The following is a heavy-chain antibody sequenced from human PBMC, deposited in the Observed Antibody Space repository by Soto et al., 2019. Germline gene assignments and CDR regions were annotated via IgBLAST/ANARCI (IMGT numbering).Heavy chain of an antibody. V-gene: IGHV3-53*04. D-gene: IGHD2-2*01. CDR2: IYSGGST. CDR1: GFTVSSNY. Sequence: PGGSLRLSCAASGFTVSSNYMSWVRQAPGKGLEWVSVIYSGGSTYYADSVKGRFTISRHNSKNTLYLQMNSLRAEDTAVYYCARDRGCSSTSCYDPWGQGTLVTVSS. CDR3: ARDRGCSSTSCYDP. J-gene: IGHJ5*02.